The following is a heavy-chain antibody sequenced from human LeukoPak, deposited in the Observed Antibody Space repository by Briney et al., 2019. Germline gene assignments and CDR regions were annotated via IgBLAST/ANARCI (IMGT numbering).Heavy chain of an antibody. CDR3: ARGRYYGSGSYYIS. CDR1: GCTFSDYG. J-gene: IGHJ4*02. Sequence: ASVKVSCKASGCTFSDYGITWVRQAPGQGLEWMGWISPYSGNTNSAEKFQGRVSMTTDTSTKTAYMELRSLRSDDTAVYFCARGRYYGSGSYYISWGQGTLVTVSS. D-gene: IGHD3-10*01. V-gene: IGHV1-18*04. CDR2: ISPYSGNT.